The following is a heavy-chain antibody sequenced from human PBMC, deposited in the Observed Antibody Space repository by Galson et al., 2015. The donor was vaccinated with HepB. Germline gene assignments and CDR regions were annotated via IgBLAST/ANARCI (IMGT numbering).Heavy chain of an antibody. J-gene: IGHJ4*02. CDR3: ARGRRLELRAYFDY. CDR1: GFTFSSYG. V-gene: IGHV3-33*08. CDR2: IWYDGSNK. D-gene: IGHD1-7*01. Sequence: SLRLSCAASGFTFSSYGMHWVRQAPGKGLEWVAVIWYDGSNKYYADSVKGRFTISRDNSKNTLYLQMNSLRAEDTAVYYCARGRRLELRAYFDYWGQGTLVTVSS.